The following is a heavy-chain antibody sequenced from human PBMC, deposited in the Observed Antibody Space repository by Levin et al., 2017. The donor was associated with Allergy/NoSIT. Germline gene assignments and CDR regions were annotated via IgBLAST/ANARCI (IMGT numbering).Heavy chain of an antibody. CDR2: ISSSRTTI. D-gene: IGHD6-6*01. CDR3: ARGGAARPDY. Sequence: PSETLSLTCAASGFAFSGYGMNWVRQAPGRGLEWVSYISSSRTTIEYADSVKGRFTISRDNAKNSLYLQMNSLRAEDTAVYYCARGGAARPDYWGQGTLVTVSS. V-gene: IGHV3-48*01. J-gene: IGHJ4*02. CDR1: GFAFSGYG.